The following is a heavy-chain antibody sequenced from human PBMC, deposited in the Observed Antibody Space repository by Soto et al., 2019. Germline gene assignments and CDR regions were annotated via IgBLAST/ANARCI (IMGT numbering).Heavy chain of an antibody. CDR2: IWYDGNNK. CDR3: ARDRAMVTCPEF. J-gene: IGHJ4*02. CDR1: GFTFSSSG. Sequence: GGALRLSCAASGFTFSSSGRRWVRQAPGKGLEWVAVIWYDGNNKYYGDSVKGRFTISRDNSKNTLYLQMNSLRAEDTAFYYCARDRAMVTCPEFWGPGTLVTVSS. D-gene: IGHD5-18*01. V-gene: IGHV3-33*01.